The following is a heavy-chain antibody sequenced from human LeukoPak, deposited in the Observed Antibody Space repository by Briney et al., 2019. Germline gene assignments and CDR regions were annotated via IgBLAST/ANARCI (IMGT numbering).Heavy chain of an antibody. J-gene: IGHJ4*02. CDR1: GFTFSSYN. CDR3: ASWKPSEVSY. Sequence: GGSLRLSCAASGFTFSSYNMNWVRQAPGKGLEWVSDISSSGSTIYFADSVKGRFTISRDNAKNSLYLQMNSLRAEDTAVYYCASWKPSEVSYWGQGTLVTVSS. CDR2: ISSSGSTI. V-gene: IGHV3-48*01. D-gene: IGHD1-1*01.